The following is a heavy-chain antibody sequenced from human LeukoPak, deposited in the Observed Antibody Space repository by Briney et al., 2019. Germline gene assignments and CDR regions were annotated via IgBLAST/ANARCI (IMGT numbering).Heavy chain of an antibody. D-gene: IGHD3-3*01. Sequence: PSETLSLTCTVSGDSIYNNYWGWIRQSPGKGLEWIAYFYSRGTGTTDYNPSLESRVTVSVDTFSQFSLKLSSVTAADTAVYYCARDHAEWLFGGWFDPWGQGTLVTVSS. V-gene: IGHV4-59*01. CDR2: FYSRGTGTT. J-gene: IGHJ5*02. CDR1: GDSIYNNY. CDR3: ARDHAEWLFGGWFDP.